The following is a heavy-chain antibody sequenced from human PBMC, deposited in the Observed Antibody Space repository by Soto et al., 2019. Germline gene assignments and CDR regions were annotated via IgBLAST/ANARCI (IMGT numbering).Heavy chain of an antibody. V-gene: IGHV3-23*01. J-gene: IGHJ4*02. CDR3: AKDSGSGSYYLSGFDY. CDR2: ISGSGGST. CDR1: GFTFSSYA. D-gene: IGHD3-10*01. Sequence: PGGSLRLSCAASGFTFSSYAMSWVLQAPGKGLEWVSAISGSGGSTYYADSVKGRFTISRDNSKNTLYLQMNSLRAEDTAVYYCAKDSGSGSYYLSGFDYWGQGTLVTVSS.